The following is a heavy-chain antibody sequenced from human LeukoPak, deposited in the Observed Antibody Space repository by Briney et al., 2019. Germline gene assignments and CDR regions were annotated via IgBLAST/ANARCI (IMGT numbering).Heavy chain of an antibody. V-gene: IGHV4-39*07. D-gene: IGHD3-10*01. CDR2: IYYSGST. J-gene: IGHJ4*02. Sequence: SETLSLTCTVSGGSISSSSYYWGWIRQPPGKGLEWIGSIYYSGSTYYNPSLKSRVTISVDTSKNQFSLKLSSVTAADTAVYYCARDNGLWFGESRQFYYFDYWGQGTLVTVSS. CDR1: GGSISSSSYY. CDR3: ARDNGLWFGESRQFYYFDY.